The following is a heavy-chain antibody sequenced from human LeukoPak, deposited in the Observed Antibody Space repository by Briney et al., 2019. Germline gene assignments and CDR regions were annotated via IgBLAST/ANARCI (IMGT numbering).Heavy chain of an antibody. CDR2: ISGSGGST. Sequence: GGSLRLSCAASGFTFSSYAMSWVRQAPGTGLERVSAISGSGGSTYYADSAKGRFTISRDNSKNTLYLQMNSRRAEHTAIYYCAKKGRIAAAGNTGGYNYWGQGNLGTVSS. CDR1: GFTFSSYA. V-gene: IGHV3-23*01. CDR3: AKKGRIAAAGNTGGYNY. J-gene: IGHJ4*02. D-gene: IGHD6-13*01.